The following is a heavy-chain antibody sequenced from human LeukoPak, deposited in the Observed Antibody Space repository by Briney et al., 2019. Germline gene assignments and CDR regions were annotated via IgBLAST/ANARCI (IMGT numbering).Heavy chain of an antibody. CDR2: IYYSGST. D-gene: IGHD3-22*01. J-gene: IGHJ3*02. CDR1: GGSISSGSYY. Sequence: SETLSLTCTVSGGSISSGSYYWSWIRQPPGKGLEWIGYIYYSGSTHYNPSLKSRVTISVDTSKNQFSLKLSSVTAADTAVYFCARARNYYDSSDYYYEGDAFDIWGQGTMVTVSS. CDR3: ARARNYYDSSDYYYEGDAFDI. V-gene: IGHV4-61*01.